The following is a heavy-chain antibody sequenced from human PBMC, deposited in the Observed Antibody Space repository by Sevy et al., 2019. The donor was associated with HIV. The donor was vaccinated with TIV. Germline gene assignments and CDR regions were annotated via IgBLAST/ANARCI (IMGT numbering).Heavy chain of an antibody. CDR1: GGSFSGYY. D-gene: IGHD3-22*01. CDR3: ARGHRYYDSSGYYGY. Sequence: SETLSLTCAVYGGSFSGYYWSWIRQPPGKGLEWIGEINHSGSPNYNPSLKSRVTISVDTSKNQFSLKLSSVTAADTAVYYCARGHRYYDSSGYYGYWGQGTLVTVSS. V-gene: IGHV4-34*01. J-gene: IGHJ4*02. CDR2: INHSGSP.